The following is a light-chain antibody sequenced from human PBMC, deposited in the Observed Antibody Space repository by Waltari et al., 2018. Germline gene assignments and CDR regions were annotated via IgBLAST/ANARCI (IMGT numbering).Light chain of an antibody. Sequence: EIVLTQPPGPLSLSPGERATLSCRASQGVGRSLAWYQQKPGKAPRLRIYGASNRATGIPDRFSGSGFATDFSLTISRLEPEDFAVYYCQKYESLPATFGQGTKVEIK. J-gene: IGKJ1*01. CDR3: QKYESLPAT. CDR2: GAS. V-gene: IGKV3-20*01. CDR1: QGVGRS.